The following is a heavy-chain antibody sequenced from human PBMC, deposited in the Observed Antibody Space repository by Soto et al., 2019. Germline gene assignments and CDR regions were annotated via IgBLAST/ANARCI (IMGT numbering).Heavy chain of an antibody. V-gene: IGHV3-30-3*01. Sequence: QVQLVESGGGVVQPGRSLRLSCAASGFTFSSYAMHWVRQAPGKGLEWVAVISYDGSNKYYADSVKGQFTISRDNSKNTLYLQMNSLRAEDTAVYYCAREDWYRDDYWGQGTLVTVSS. J-gene: IGHJ4*02. D-gene: IGHD3-9*01. CDR1: GFTFSSYA. CDR3: AREDWYRDDY. CDR2: ISYDGSNK.